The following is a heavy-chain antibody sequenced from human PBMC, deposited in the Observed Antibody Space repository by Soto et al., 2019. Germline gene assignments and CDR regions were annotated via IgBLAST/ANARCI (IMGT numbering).Heavy chain of an antibody. CDR1: GFTFSSYD. J-gene: IGHJ3*02. V-gene: IGHV3-13*01. Sequence: GGSLRLSCAASGFTFSSYDMHWVRQATGKGLEWVSAIGTAGDTYYPGSVKGRFTISRENAKNSLYLQRNSLRAGDTAVYYCARGRRYYDILTGYYAGDAFDIWGQGTMVTVSS. CDR2: IGTAGDT. D-gene: IGHD3-9*01. CDR3: ARGRRYYDILTGYYAGDAFDI.